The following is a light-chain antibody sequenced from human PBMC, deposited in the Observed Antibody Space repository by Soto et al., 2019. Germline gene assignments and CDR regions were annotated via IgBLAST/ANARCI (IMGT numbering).Light chain of an antibody. CDR3: QQSYSIPWT. J-gene: IGKJ1*01. Sequence: DIQMTQSPSSLSASVGDKVTITCRTSQSITIYLNWYHHKPGIAPKLLIYGATTLQSGVPSRFRGSGSGTDFTLTISSLQPEDFGIYYCQQSYSIPWTFGQGTQAEIK. CDR1: QSITIY. V-gene: IGKV1-39*01. CDR2: GAT.